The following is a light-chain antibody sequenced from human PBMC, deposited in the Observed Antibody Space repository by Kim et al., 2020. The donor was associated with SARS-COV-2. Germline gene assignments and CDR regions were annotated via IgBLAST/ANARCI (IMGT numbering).Light chain of an antibody. V-gene: IGLV3-21*04. CDR2: YDS. Sequence: SYELTQPPSVSVAPGQTVRVTCGGDNIGSKSVHWYQQKAGQAPVLVIYYDSARPSGIPERFSGSNSGNMATLAISRVEAGDEADYYCQVWDSSAESLVFGGGTQLTVL. J-gene: IGLJ3*02. CDR1: NIGSKS. CDR3: QVWDSSAESLV.